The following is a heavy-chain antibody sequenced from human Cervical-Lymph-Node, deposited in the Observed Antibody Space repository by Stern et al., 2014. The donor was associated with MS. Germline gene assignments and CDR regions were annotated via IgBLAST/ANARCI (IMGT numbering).Heavy chain of an antibody. V-gene: IGHV1-8*01. CDR2: MSPDSGST. Sequence: QVQLVQSGAEVKKPGASVKVSCQASGYTFTSFDINWVRQAPGQGLEWMGWMSPDSGSTGYARKFQGRVTMTRNTSISTVYMELSSLTSGDTAVYFCARGQGQGDYDILTGYPIDYWGQGTLVTVSS. J-gene: IGHJ4*02. CDR3: ARGQGQGDYDILTGYPIDY. D-gene: IGHD3-9*01. CDR1: GYTFTSFD.